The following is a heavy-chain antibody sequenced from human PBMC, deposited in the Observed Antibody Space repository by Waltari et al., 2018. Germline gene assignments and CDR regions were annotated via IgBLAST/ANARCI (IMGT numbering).Heavy chain of an antibody. CDR3: ARGARYWNAVLWHFDL. V-gene: IGHV1-18*01. Sequence: QVQLMQSGAEVKKPGASAKVSCNAAGESFTDFGIVWVREAPGQGLEWMGWISGFNGDTNYAQNLQGKVTMTTDTSTTTAYMELRSLTSDDTAVYYCARGARYWNAVLWHFDLWGRGTLVTVSS. D-gene: IGHD1-1*01. J-gene: IGHJ2*01. CDR2: ISGFNGDT. CDR1: GESFTDFG.